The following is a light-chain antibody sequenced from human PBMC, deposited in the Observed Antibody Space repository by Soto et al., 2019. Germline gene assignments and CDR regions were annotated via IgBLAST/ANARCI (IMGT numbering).Light chain of an antibody. V-gene: IGKV3-20*01. J-gene: IGKJ5*01. CDR2: GAS. CDR1: QSVTSSY. CDR3: QQYGRSIT. Sequence: IVLTQSPGTLSLSPGERATLSCRASQSVTSSYLAWYQQKPGQAPRLLIYGASSRATGIPDRFSGSGSGTDFSLTINRLEPEDFAVYYCQQYGRSITFS.